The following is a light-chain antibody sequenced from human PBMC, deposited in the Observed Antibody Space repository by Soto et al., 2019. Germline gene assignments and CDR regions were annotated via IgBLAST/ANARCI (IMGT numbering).Light chain of an antibody. CDR3: QQYNNWPLT. CDR1: QNIKSN. Sequence: DIVMTQSPATLSVSPGERATLSCRASQNIKSNLAWYQQKPGQAPRLLIYGPSSRATGIPARFSGSGSGTDFTLTISSLQSEDLAVYYCQQYNNWPLTFRGGTKLEIK. CDR2: GPS. V-gene: IGKV3-15*01. J-gene: IGKJ4*01.